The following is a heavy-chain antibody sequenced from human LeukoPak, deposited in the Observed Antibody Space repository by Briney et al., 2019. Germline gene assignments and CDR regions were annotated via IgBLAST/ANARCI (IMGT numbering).Heavy chain of an antibody. CDR1: GFSFSTYV. J-gene: IGHJ4*02. V-gene: IGHV3-7*01. CDR3: ARTITSATSF. Sequence: PGGSLRLSCATSGFSFSTYVMSWVRQAPGKGLEWVANIKEDGSEKYYVDSVKGRFSISRDNAKNSLYLQMNSLRAEDTAVYYCARTITSATSFWGQGTLVTVSS. CDR2: IKEDGSEK. D-gene: IGHD6-13*01.